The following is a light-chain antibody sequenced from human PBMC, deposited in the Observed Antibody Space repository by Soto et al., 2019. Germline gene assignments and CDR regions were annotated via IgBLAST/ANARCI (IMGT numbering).Light chain of an antibody. CDR3: QSYTNWPT. CDR1: QSVGSS. J-gene: IGKJ1*01. V-gene: IGKV3-15*01. Sequence: EIVMTQSPATLSVSPGERATLSCRASQSVGSSLAWYQQKPGQAPRRLIYGASTRATGIPGRFSGSGSATAFTITISCLQSEDVAVYFCQSYTNWPTFGPGTKVEIK. CDR2: GAS.